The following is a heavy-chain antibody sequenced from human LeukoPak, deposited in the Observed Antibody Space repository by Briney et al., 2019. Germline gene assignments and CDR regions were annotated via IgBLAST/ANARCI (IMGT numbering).Heavy chain of an antibody. Sequence: PGGCLRLSCAASGFTLSSNYMSWVRQAPGKGLEWVSVIYSGASTYYADSVKGRLTISRDNSKNTLYLQMNSLRAEDTAVYYCARDSESVWGSYYFDYWGQGTLVTVSS. J-gene: IGHJ4*02. CDR2: IYSGAST. D-gene: IGHD3-16*01. CDR3: ARDSESVWGSYYFDY. CDR1: GFTLSSNY. V-gene: IGHV3-66*02.